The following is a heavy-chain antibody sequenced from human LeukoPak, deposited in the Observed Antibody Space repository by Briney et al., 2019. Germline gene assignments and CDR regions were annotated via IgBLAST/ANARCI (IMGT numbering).Heavy chain of an antibody. V-gene: IGHV1-2*02. D-gene: IGHD3-10*01. CDR3: ARDKRVGVAGSGAHDAFDI. CDR2: INPNSGGT. CDR1: GYTFTGYY. J-gene: IGHJ3*02. Sequence: VASVKVSCKASGYTFTGYYMHWVRQAPGQGLEWMGWINPNSGGTNYAQKFQGGVTMTRDTSISTAYMELSRLRSDDTAVYYCARDKRVGVAGSGAHDAFDIWGQGTMVTVSS.